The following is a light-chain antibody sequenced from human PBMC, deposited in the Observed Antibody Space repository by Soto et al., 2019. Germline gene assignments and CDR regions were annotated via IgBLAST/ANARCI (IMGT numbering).Light chain of an antibody. V-gene: IGLV1-47*01. CDR1: SSNIGSNY. J-gene: IGLJ1*01. Sequence: QSVLTQPPSASGTPGQRVTSSCSGSSSNIGSNYVYWYQQLPGTAPKLLIYRNNQRPSGVPDRFSGSKSGTSASLAISGLRSEDEADYYCAAWDDSLSGPVYDFGTGTTVTVL. CDR2: RNN. CDR3: AAWDDSLSGPVYD.